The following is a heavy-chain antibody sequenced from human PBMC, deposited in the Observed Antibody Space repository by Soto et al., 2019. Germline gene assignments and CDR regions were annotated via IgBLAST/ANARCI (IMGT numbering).Heavy chain of an antibody. CDR2: ISGSGGST. Sequence: GGSLRLCCAASGFTFSSYAMSWVRQAAGKGLEWVSAISGSGGSTYYADSVKGRFTISRDNSKNTLYLQMNSLRAEDTSVYYCAKSGYYFDSWGQGTLVPVSS. D-gene: IGHD6-25*01. J-gene: IGHJ4*02. CDR1: GFTFSSYA. V-gene: IGHV3-23*01. CDR3: AKSGYYFDS.